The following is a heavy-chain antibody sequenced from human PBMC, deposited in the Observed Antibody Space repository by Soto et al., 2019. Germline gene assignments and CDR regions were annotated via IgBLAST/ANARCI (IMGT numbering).Heavy chain of an antibody. D-gene: IGHD6-19*01. Sequence: GGSLRLSCAASGFTFSSYGMHWVRQAPGKGLEWVAVIWYDGSNKYYADSVKGRFTISRDNSKNTLYLQMNSLRAEDTAVYYCARDTALGAFIAVAGTRYYYGMDVWGQGTTVTVSS. J-gene: IGHJ6*02. CDR2: IWYDGSNK. V-gene: IGHV3-33*01. CDR3: ARDTALGAFIAVAGTRYYYGMDV. CDR1: GFTFSSYG.